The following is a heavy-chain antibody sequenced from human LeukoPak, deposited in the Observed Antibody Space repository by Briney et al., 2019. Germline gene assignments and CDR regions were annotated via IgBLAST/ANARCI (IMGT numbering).Heavy chain of an antibody. J-gene: IGHJ6*02. D-gene: IGHD6-13*01. CDR2: IWYDGSNK. Sequence: GGSLRLSCAASGFTFSSYGMHWVRQAPGKGLEWVAVIWYDGSNKYYADSVKGRFTISRDNSKNTLYLRMNSLRAEDRAVYYCARKSSSWIGMDVWGQGTTVTFSS. V-gene: IGHV3-33*01. CDR1: GFTFSSYG. CDR3: ARKSSSWIGMDV.